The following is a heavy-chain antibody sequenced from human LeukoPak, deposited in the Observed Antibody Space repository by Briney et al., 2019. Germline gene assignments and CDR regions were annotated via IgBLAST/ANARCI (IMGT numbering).Heavy chain of an antibody. CDR3: ARHSDITVADS. V-gene: IGHV5-51*01. Sequence: GESLKISCKGSGYSFTSYWIAWVRQMPGKGLEWMGIIFPDDSDTRYSPSFQGLVTISADKSIGTAYLQWNSLKASDTAMYYCARHSDITVADSWGQGTLVTVSS. D-gene: IGHD6-19*01. CDR2: IFPDDSDT. CDR1: GYSFTSYW. J-gene: IGHJ5*01.